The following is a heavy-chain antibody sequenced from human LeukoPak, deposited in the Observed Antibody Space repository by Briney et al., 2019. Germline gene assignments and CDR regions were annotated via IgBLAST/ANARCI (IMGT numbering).Heavy chain of an antibody. CDR1: GYSIGSGYY. D-gene: IGHD3-22*01. CDR2: IYHSGST. V-gene: IGHV4-38-2*02. J-gene: IGHJ3*01. Sequence: SETLSLTCTVSGYSIGSGYYWGWIRQPPGKGLEWIGSIYHSGSTYYNPSLKSRVTISVDTSKNQFSLKLSSVTAADTAVYYCSRGGYYYDSSGYYETWGQGTMVTVSS. CDR3: SRGGYYYDSSGYYET.